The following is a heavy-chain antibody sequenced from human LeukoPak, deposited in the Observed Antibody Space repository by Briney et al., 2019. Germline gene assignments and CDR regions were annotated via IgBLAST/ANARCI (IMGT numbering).Heavy chain of an antibody. Sequence: ASVKVSCKASGYTFTSYYMHWVRQAPGQGLEWMGIINPSGGSTSYAQKFQGRVTMTRDKSTSTVYMELSSLRSEDTAVYYCARGYCSGGSCYWIDFDYWGQGTLVTVSS. CDR1: GYTFTSYY. CDR2: INPSGGST. J-gene: IGHJ4*02. V-gene: IGHV1-46*01. CDR3: ARGYCSGGSCYWIDFDY. D-gene: IGHD2-15*01.